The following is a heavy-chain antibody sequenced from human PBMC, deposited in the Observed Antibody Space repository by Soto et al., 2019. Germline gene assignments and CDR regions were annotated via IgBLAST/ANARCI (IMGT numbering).Heavy chain of an antibody. J-gene: IGHJ5*02. CDR1: GGSFSGYY. V-gene: IGHV4-34*01. D-gene: IGHD2-2*01. Sequence: PSETLSLTCAVYGGSFSGYYWSWIRQPPGKGLEWIGEINHSGSTNYNPSLKSRVTISVDTSKNQFSLKLSSVTAADTAVYYCARGDAGDCSSTSCYSFRWFDPWGQGTLVTVSS. CDR2: INHSGST. CDR3: ARGDAGDCSSTSCYSFRWFDP.